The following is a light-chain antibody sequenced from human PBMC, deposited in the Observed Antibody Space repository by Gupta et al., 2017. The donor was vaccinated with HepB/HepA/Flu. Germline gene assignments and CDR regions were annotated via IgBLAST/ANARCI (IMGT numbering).Light chain of an antibody. V-gene: IGKV4-1*01. CDR3: QQYYSTPRT. J-gene: IGKJ1*01. CDR1: QRVLYRSNNKNY. CDR2: CAS. Sequence: DIVMTQPSDSLALSLGERASMNCKSSQRVLYRSNNKNYLTWYQQKPGQPPKLLICCASTRESGVPDRFSGSGSGTDFTLTISSLQAEDVAVYYCQQYYSTPRTFGQGTKVEIK.